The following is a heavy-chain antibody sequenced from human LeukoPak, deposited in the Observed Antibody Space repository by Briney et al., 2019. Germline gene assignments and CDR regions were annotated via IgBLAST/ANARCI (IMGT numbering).Heavy chain of an antibody. D-gene: IGHD6-13*01. CDR1: GGSISSGSYY. Sequence: SQTLSLTCTVSGGSISSGSYYWSWIRQPAGKGLEWIGRIYTSGSTNYNPSLKSRVTISVDTSKNQFSLKLSSVTAADTAVYYCARGRGSSWYRGRNYFDYWGQGTLVTVSS. CDR2: IYTSGST. J-gene: IGHJ4*02. V-gene: IGHV4-61*02. CDR3: ARGRGSSWYRGRNYFDY.